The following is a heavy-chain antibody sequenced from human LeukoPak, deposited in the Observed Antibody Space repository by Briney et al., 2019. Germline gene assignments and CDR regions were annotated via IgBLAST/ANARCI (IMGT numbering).Heavy chain of an antibody. D-gene: IGHD6-19*01. Sequence: SETLSLTCAVYGGSFSGYYWGWIRQPPGKGLEWIGSIYYSGSTYYNPSLKSRVTISVDTSKNQFSLRLSSVTAADTAVYYCARARISSGWYLHFVPNYWGQGTLVTVSS. CDR1: GGSFSGYY. V-gene: IGHV4-39*01. CDR2: IYYSGST. J-gene: IGHJ4*02. CDR3: ARARISSGWYLHFVPNY.